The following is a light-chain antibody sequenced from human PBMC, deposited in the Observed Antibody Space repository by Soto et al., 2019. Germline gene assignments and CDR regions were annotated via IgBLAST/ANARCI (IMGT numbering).Light chain of an antibody. V-gene: IGKV3-15*01. Sequence: ELVMTQSPATLSVSPGERATLFCRASQSVNNNFLAWYQQKPGQAPRLLIHGASTRATGIPARFSGSVSGTEFTLTISSLQSEDFAVYYCQQYSAWPLTVGGGTKVEIK. CDR1: QSVNNN. J-gene: IGKJ4*02. CDR2: GAS. CDR3: QQYSAWPLT.